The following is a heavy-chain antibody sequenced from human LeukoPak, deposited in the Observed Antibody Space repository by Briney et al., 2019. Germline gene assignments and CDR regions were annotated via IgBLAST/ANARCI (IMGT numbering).Heavy chain of an antibody. V-gene: IGHV3-48*03. D-gene: IGHD6-19*01. CDR1: GFTFSSYE. CDR3: AKDASYSSGWDLFDY. CDR2: ISSSGSTI. J-gene: IGHJ4*02. Sequence: PGGSLRLSCAASGFTFSSYEMNWVRQAPGKGLEWVSYISSSGSTIYYADSVKGRFTISRDNSKNTLYLQMNSLRAEDTAVYYCAKDASYSSGWDLFDYWGQGTLVTVSS.